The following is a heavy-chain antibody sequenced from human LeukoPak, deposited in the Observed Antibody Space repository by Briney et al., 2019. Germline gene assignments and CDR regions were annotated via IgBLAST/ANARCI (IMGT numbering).Heavy chain of an antibody. V-gene: IGHV4-34*01. CDR3: ARSISDY. CDR2: INHSGST. Sequence: SETLSLTCTVSGGSFSGYYWSWIRQPPGKGLEWIGEINHSGSTNYNPSLKSRVTISVDTSKNQFSLKLSSVTAADTAVYYCARSISDYWGQGTLVTVSS. CDR1: GGSFSGYY. J-gene: IGHJ4*02.